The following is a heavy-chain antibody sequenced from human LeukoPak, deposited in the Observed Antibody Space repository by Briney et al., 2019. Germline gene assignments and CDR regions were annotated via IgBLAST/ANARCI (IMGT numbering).Heavy chain of an antibody. V-gene: IGHV3-33*01. D-gene: IGHD3-22*01. J-gene: IGHJ4*02. CDR1: GFTFSSYG. CDR2: KWYDGSKE. Sequence: GGSLRLSCVVSGFTFSSYGMHWVRQAPGKGLEWVAVKWYDGSKEYYIDSVKGRFTISRDNSKNTLYLQMNSLRAEDTAVYYCARGSGYYPLFDYWGQGTLVTVSP. CDR3: ARGSGYYPLFDY.